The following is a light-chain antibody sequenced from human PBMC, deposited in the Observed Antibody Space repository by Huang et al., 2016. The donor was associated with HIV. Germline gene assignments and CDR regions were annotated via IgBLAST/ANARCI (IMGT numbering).Light chain of an antibody. CDR3: QQSYQIPRT. V-gene: IGKV1-39*01. CDR2: GAS. J-gene: IGKJ2*01. Sequence: DIQMTQSPSSLSASVGDRVIITCRASQSMSKSLNWYQQMPGKAPKLLIYGASSLQGGVSSRFSGSGSGTDFTLTIRSLQPEDATTYYCQQSYQIPRTFGQGTVLEI. CDR1: QSMSKS.